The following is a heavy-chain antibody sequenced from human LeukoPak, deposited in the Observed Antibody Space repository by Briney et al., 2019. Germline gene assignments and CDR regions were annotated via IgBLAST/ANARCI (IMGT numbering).Heavy chain of an antibody. J-gene: IGHJ6*02. CDR2: TYYGSKWSN. D-gene: IGHD6-19*01. Sequence: SQTLSLTCAISGDSVSSNSAAWNWIRQSPSRGLEWLGRTYYGSKWSNDYAVSVKSRITIFPDTSKNQVSLQLNSVTPEDTAVYYCARQYSSGWSYYYGLDVWGQGTTVTVSS. CDR1: GDSVSSNSAA. CDR3: ARQYSSGWSYYYGLDV. V-gene: IGHV6-1*01.